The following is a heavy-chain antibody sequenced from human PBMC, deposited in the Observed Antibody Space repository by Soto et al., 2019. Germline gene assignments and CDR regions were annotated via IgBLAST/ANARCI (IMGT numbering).Heavy chain of an antibody. J-gene: IGHJ6*02. CDR1: GYSFTSYW. Sequence: PGESLKISCKGSGYSFTSYWIGWVLQMPGKGLEWMGIIYPGDSETRYSPSFQGQVTISADKSISTAYLQWSSLKASDTATYYCARRDSSVSYYGMDFWGQGTTVTVSS. CDR2: IYPGDSET. CDR3: ARRDSSVSYYGMDF. V-gene: IGHV5-51*01.